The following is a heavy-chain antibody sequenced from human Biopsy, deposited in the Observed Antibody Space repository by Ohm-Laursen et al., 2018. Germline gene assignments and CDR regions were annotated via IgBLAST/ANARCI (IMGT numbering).Heavy chain of an antibody. J-gene: IGHJ4*02. CDR2: VIPISNTA. Sequence: SVKVSCKASGGSFSDYGLSWVRQAPGRGLEWMGRVIPISNTANYAQNFQDRLTITADRSTDTTYMELNSLRSEDTAVYFCATLTEDYGASPDSWGQGTLVVVSS. V-gene: IGHV1-69*06. D-gene: IGHD4-17*01. CDR1: GGSFSDYG. CDR3: ATLTEDYGASPDS.